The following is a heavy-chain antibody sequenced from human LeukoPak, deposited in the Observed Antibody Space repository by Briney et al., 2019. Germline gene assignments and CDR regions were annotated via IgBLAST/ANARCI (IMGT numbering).Heavy chain of an antibody. D-gene: IGHD2-15*01. CDR1: GGSFSGYY. V-gene: IGHV4-34*01. CDR2: INHSGST. CDR3: ARGYMAVVAATLGWFDP. Sequence: PSETLSLTCAVYGGSFSGYYWSWIRQPPGKGLEWIGEINHSGSTNYNPSLKSRVTISVDTSKNQFSLKLSSVTAADTAVYYCARGYMAVVAATLGWFDPWGQGTLVTVSS. J-gene: IGHJ5*02.